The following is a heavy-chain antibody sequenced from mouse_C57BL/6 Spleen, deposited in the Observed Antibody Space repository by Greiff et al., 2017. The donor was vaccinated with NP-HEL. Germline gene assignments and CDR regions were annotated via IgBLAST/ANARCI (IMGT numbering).Heavy chain of an antibody. CDR3: ARVTTVHAMDY. V-gene: IGHV1-59*01. Sequence: VQLQQPGAELVRPGTSVKLSCKASGYTFTSYWMHWVKQRPGQGLEWIGVIDPSDSYTNYNQKFKGKATLTVDTSSSTAYMQLSSLTSEDSAVYYCARVTTVHAMDYWGQGTSVTVSS. D-gene: IGHD1-1*01. CDR1: GYTFTSYW. J-gene: IGHJ4*01. CDR2: IDPSDSYT.